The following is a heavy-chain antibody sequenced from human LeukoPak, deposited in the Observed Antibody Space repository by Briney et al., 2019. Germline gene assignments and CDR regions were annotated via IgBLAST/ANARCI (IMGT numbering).Heavy chain of an antibody. CDR2: LFYTGSI. V-gene: IGHV4-59*08. CDR1: GGSISSYC. CDR3: ARLAGSAGTLDY. Sequence: SETLSLTCTVSGGSISSYCWSWIRQPPGKGLGWIGYLFYTGSINYNPSLKSRVTISVDTSKNQFSLRLTSVTAADTAVYYCARLAGSAGTLDYWGQGTLVTVSS. J-gene: IGHJ4*02. D-gene: IGHD6-13*01.